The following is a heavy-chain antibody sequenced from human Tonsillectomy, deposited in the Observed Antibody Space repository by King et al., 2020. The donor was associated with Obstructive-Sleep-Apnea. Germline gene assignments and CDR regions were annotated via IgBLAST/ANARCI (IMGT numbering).Heavy chain of an antibody. CDR3: ARGGVVIITGGNAFDI. CDR1: GGTFSSYA. Sequence: VQLVESGAEVKKPGSSVKVSCKASGGTFSSYAISWVRQAPGQGLEWMGGIIPIFGTANYAQKFQGRVTITADESTSTAYMELSSLRSVDTAVYYCARGGVVIITGGNAFDIWGQGTMVTVSS. J-gene: IGHJ3*02. CDR2: IIPIFGTA. D-gene: IGHD3-3*01. V-gene: IGHV1-69*01.